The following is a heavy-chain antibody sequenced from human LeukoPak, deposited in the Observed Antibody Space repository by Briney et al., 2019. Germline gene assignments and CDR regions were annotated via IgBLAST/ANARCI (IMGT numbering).Heavy chain of an antibody. CDR1: GYTFTSYG. D-gene: IGHD3-22*01. CDR3: ARAYYYDSSGYYITTEFDY. V-gene: IGHV1-18*01. Sequence: PEASVKVSCKASGYTFTSYGISWVRQAPGQGLEWMGWISAYNGNTNYAQKLQGRVTMTTDTSTSTAYMELRSLRSDDTAVYYCARAYYYDSSGYYITTEFDYWGQGTLVTVSS. CDR2: ISAYNGNT. J-gene: IGHJ4*02.